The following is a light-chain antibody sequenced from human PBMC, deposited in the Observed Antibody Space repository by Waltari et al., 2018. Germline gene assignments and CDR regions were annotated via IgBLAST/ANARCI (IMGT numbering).Light chain of an antibody. CDR2: GIF. J-gene: IGKJ1*01. CDR1: RPVTSSP. CDR3: QQYGSSPHT. V-gene: IGKV3-20*01. Sequence: CRASRPVTSSPLGWDRQKPGQAPRLLIYGIFTRATGIPDRFSGSGSGTDFTLTISRLQPEDFAVYYCQQYGSSPHTFGQGTKVEIK.